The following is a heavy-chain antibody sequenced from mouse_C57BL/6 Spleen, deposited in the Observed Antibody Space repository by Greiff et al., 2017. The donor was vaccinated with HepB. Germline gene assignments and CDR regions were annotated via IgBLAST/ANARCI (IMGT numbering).Heavy chain of an antibody. Sequence: QVQLQQSGAELVRPGASVKLSCKASGYTFTDYYINWVKQRPGQGLEWIARIYPGSGNTYYNEKFKGKATLTAEKSSSTAYMQLSSLTSEDSAVYFCASGWDYWYFDVWGTGTTVTVSS. CDR1: GYTFTDYY. CDR3: ASGWDYWYFDV. V-gene: IGHV1-76*01. D-gene: IGHD4-1*01. CDR2: IYPGSGNT. J-gene: IGHJ1*03.